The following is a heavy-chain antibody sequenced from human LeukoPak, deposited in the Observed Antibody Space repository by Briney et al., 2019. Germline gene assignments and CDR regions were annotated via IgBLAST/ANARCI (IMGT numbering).Heavy chain of an antibody. CDR2: VNLQGST. CDR1: GGSITQTNY. Sequence: WETLSLTCDVSGGSITQTNYWTWVRPPPGKGLEWIGEVNLQGSTNYNPSLMRRVAISVDTSANHVSLQLTSVTAADTAVYYCAREGGPYRPLDYSGQGTLVTVSS. V-gene: IGHV4-4*02. CDR3: AREGGPYRPLDY. J-gene: IGHJ4*02.